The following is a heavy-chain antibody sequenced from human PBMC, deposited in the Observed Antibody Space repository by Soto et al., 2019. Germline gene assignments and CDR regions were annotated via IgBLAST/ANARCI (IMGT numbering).Heavy chain of an antibody. CDR2: IYYSGST. CDR1: GGSISSYY. D-gene: IGHD6-19*01. CDR3: ARHGAGTDAFDI. V-gene: IGHV4-59*08. J-gene: IGHJ3*02. Sequence: SETLSLTCTVSGGSISSYYWSWIRQPPGKGLEWIGYIYYSGSTNYNPSLKSRVTISVDTSKNQFSLKLSSVTAADTAVYYCARHGAGTDAFDIWGQGTMVTVSS.